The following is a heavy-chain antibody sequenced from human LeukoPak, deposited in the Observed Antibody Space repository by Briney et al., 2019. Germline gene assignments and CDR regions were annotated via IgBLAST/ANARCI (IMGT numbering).Heavy chain of an antibody. D-gene: IGHD6-19*01. J-gene: IGHJ6*04. Sequence: KSSETLSLTCAVSGGPISSSKWWSWVRQPPGKGLEWIGEIYHSGSTNYNPSLKSRVTISVDKSKNQFSLKLSSVTAADTAVYYCARDKVHIAVAGTYYYGMDVWGKGTTVTVSS. CDR2: IYHSGST. CDR3: ARDKVHIAVAGTYYYGMDV. CDR1: GGPISSSKW. V-gene: IGHV4-4*02.